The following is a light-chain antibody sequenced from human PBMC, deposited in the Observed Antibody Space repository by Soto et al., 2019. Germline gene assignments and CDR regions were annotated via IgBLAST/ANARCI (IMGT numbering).Light chain of an antibody. Sequence: QAVVTQSPSASASLGASVKLTCTLSSGHSSYAIAWYQQQPEKGPRYLMNLNSDGSHSKGDGIPDRFSGSSSGAEHYLTISRLQSEDEADYYCQTWGTGAWVFGGGTKLTVL. CDR3: QTWGTGAWV. CDR2: LNSDGSH. V-gene: IGLV4-69*01. J-gene: IGLJ3*02. CDR1: SGHSSYA.